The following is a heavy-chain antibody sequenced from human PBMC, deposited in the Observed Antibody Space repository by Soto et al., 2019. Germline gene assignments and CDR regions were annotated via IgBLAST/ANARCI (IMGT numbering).Heavy chain of an antibody. V-gene: IGHV1-69*19. CDR2: ISPMFGAA. J-gene: IGHJ4*02. D-gene: IGHD3-10*01. Sequence: QVQLVQSGAEMKKPGSSVKVSCQSSGGTFNTYAMNWVRQAPGQGPEWMGDISPMFGAANYAPKFQGRVTMTADESKGTSYMQLSRLTSADKALYFCAREVQVHTPAFVYWGQGTVVTVSS. CDR1: GGTFNTYA. CDR3: AREVQVHTPAFVY.